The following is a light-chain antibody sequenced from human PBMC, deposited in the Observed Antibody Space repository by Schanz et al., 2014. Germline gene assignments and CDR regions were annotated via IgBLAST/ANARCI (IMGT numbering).Light chain of an antibody. Sequence: QSALTQPASVSGSPGQSITISCTGTSSDVGSYNLVSWYQQHPGKAPKLMIYEGSKRPSGVSNRFSGSKSGNTASLTISGVQAEDEADYYCSSYTSSSTLGVFGGGTQLTVL. CDR1: SSDVGSYNL. J-gene: IGLJ2*01. V-gene: IGLV2-14*02. CDR3: SSYTSSSTLGV. CDR2: EGS.